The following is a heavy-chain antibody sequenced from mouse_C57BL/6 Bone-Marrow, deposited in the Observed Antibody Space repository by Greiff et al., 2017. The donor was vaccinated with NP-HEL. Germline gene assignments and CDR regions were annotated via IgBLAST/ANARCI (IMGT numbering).Heavy chain of an antibody. Sequence: QVQLQQSGAELARPGASVKLSCKASGYTFTSYGISWVKQRPGQGLEWIGEIYPRSGNTYYNEKFKGKATLTADKSSSTAYMELSSLTSEDSAFYFCASENYGSSPFAYWGQGTLVTVSA. CDR3: ASENYGSSPFAY. CDR2: IYPRSGNT. D-gene: IGHD1-1*01. CDR1: GYTFTSYG. J-gene: IGHJ3*01. V-gene: IGHV1-81*01.